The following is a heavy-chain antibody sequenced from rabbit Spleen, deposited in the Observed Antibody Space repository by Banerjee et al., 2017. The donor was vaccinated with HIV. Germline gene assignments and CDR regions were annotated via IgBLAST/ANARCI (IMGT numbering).Heavy chain of an antibody. CDR3: ARDNAGYAGYGDDNL. D-gene: IGHD7-1*01. Sequence: QSLEESGGGLVKPGASLTLTCTASGFSLSSRYYMCWVRQAPGKGLEWIACIDAGSSGITYYASWAKGRFTISKTSSTTVTLQMTSLTAADTATYFCARDNAGYAGYGDDNLWGPGTLVTVS. V-gene: IGHV1S40*01. CDR1: GFSLSSRYY. CDR2: IDAGSSGIT. J-gene: IGHJ4*01.